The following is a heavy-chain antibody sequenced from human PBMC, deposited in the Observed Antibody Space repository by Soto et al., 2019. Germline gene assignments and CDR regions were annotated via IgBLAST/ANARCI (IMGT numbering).Heavy chain of an antibody. CDR2: IKSKTDGGTT. V-gene: IGHV3-15*07. CDR1: GVTCGNAG. CDR3: TTDLLLWFGELDDY. Sequence: PVGSLRLSYAAAGVTCGNAGRNWVRQAPGKGLEWVGRIKSKTDGGTTDYAAPVKGRFTISRDGSKNTLYLQMNSLKTEDTAVYYCTTDLLLWFGELDDYWGQGTLVTVSS. J-gene: IGHJ4*02. D-gene: IGHD3-10*01.